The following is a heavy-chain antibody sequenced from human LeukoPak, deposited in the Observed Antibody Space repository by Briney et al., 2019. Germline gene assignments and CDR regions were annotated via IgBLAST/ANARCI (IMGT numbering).Heavy chain of an antibody. V-gene: IGHV3-21*01. D-gene: IGHD6-13*01. CDR2: ISSSSSYI. Sequence: PGGSLRLSCAASGFTFSSYSMNWVRQAPGKGLEWVSSISSSSSYIYYADSVKGRFTISRDNAKNSLYLQMNSLRAEDTAVYYCARDQGIGSSWYAPYYYYYMDVWGKGTTVTVSS. J-gene: IGHJ6*03. CDR1: GFTFSSYS. CDR3: ARDQGIGSSWYAPYYYYYMDV.